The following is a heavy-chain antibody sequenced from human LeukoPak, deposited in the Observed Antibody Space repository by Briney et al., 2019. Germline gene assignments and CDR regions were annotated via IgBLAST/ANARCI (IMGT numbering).Heavy chain of an antibody. Sequence: GGSLRLSCAASEFSFSTYNMNWVHQAPGKGLEWVSYISTGSSTTYYADSVKGRFTISRDNVENSLYLQMNSLRDEDTAVYYCARVAAGYSVNYFDYWGQGTLVTVSS. CDR3: ARVAAGYSVNYFDY. J-gene: IGHJ4*02. D-gene: IGHD4-23*01. CDR1: EFSFSTYN. CDR2: ISTGSSTT. V-gene: IGHV3-48*02.